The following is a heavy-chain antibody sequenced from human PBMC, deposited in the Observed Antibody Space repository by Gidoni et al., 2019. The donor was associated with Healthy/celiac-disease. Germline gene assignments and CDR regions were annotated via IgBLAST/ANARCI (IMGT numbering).Heavy chain of an antibody. CDR3: ATRHNHSYGWGS. Sequence: QVQLQESGPGLVKPSQTLSLTCTVSGGSISSGGYYWSWIRQHPGKGLEWIGYIYYSGSTYYNPSLKSRVTISVDTSKNKFARKLSSGTAADTAVYYWATRHNHSYGWGSWGQGTMVTVSS. CDR1: GGSISSGGYY. J-gene: IGHJ3*01. D-gene: IGHD5-18*01. CDR2: IYYSGST. V-gene: IGHV4-31*03.